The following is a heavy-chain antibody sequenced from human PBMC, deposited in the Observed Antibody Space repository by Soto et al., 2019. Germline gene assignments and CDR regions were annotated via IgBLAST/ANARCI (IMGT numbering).Heavy chain of an antibody. Sequence: EVQLVQSGAELKKPGESLRISCQISGYMFATYCISWVRQMPGKGLEWMGKMDTSDSYTRYSPAFEGHVTFSVDKSIDTAYLQWSSLTASDPAIYYCERLLQRFRGGTCPTNPVPDYWVQGPLVTVS. CDR2: MDTSDSYT. V-gene: IGHV5-10-1*03. D-gene: IGHD2-15*01. CDR1: GYMFATYC. CDR3: ERLLQRFRGGTCPTNPVPDY. J-gene: IGHJ4*02.